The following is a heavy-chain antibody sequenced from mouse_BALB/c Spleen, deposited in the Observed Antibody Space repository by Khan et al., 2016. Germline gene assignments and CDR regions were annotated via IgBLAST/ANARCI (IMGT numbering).Heavy chain of an antibody. CDR3: ARRVYGYDYAMDY. CDR2: INTETGEP. D-gene: IGHD2-2*01. J-gene: IGHJ4*01. Sequence: QIQLVQSGPELKKPGETVKISCKASGYTFTDYSMHWVKRVPGKGLKWMGWINTETGEPTYADDFKGRFAFSLETSSSTAYLQINNLKNEDTATYFCARRVYGYDYAMDYWGQGTSVTVSS. V-gene: IGHV9-2-1*01. CDR1: GYTFTDYS.